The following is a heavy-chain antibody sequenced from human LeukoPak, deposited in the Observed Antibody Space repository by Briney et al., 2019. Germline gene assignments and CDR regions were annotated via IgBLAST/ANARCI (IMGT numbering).Heavy chain of an antibody. CDR3: ARGMVRGVIKWFDP. D-gene: IGHD3-10*01. CDR1: GFTFSSYG. J-gene: IGHJ5*02. CDR2: IRYDGSNK. V-gene: IGHV3-30*02. Sequence: PGGSLRLSCAASGFTFSSYGMHWVRQAPGKGLEWVAFIRYDGSNKYYAGSVKGRFTISRDNSKNTLYLQMNSLRSEDTAVYYCARGMVRGVIKWFDPWGQGTLVTVSS.